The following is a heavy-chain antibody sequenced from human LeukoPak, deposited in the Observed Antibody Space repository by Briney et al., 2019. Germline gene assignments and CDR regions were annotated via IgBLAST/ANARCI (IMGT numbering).Heavy chain of an antibody. J-gene: IGHJ6*03. V-gene: IGHV3-23*01. CDR1: GFTFSNSA. CDR2: ISASGHYT. Sequence: PGGSLRLSCEASGFTFSNSAMSWVRQAPGKGLERVSGISASGHYTYNADSAKGRFTISRDNSKNTLYLQMNSLRAEDTALYFCAKDGSWGDYYFYFYIDVWGKGTTVTVSS. D-gene: IGHD3-16*01. CDR3: AKDGSWGDYYFYFYIDV.